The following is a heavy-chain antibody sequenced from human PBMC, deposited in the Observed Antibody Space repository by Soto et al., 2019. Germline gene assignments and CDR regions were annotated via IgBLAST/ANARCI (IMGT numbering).Heavy chain of an antibody. Sequence: QVQLVESGGGVVQPGRSLRLSCAASGFTFSSYAMHWVRQAQGKGLEWVAVIAYDGRNKYYADSVKGRFTISRDNSKNTLYLQMNSLRTEDTAVYYCARELERVFDYWGQGTLVTVSS. D-gene: IGHD1-1*01. CDR1: GFTFSSYA. V-gene: IGHV3-30*04. CDR2: IAYDGRNK. CDR3: ARELERVFDY. J-gene: IGHJ4*02.